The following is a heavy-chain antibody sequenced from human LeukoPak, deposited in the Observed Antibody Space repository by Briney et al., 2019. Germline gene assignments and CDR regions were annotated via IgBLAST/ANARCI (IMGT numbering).Heavy chain of an antibody. CDR1: GGSISSYY. CDR3: ARYYGLNGDYFDY. J-gene: IGHJ4*02. D-gene: IGHD3-3*01. V-gene: IGHV4-59*08. CDR2: IYYSGST. Sequence: PSETLSLTCTVSGGSISSYYWSWIRQPPGKGLEWIGYIYYSGSTNYNPSLRSRVTISVDTSKNRFSLKLSSVTAADTAVYYCARYYGLNGDYFDYWGQGTLVTVSS.